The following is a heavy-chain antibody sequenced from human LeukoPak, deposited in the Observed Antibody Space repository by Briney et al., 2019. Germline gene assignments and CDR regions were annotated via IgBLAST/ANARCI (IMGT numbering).Heavy chain of an antibody. D-gene: IGHD6-13*01. CDR1: GFTSGSYS. CDR2: ISSSSSYI. V-gene: IGHV3-21*01. CDR3: ARDGYSSSSQYYYYYGMDV. Sequence: GGSLRLSCAASGFTSGSYSMNWVRQAPGKGLEWVSSISSSSSYIYYADSVKGRFTISRDNAKNSLYLQMNSLRAEDTAVYYCARDGYSSSSQYYYYYGMDVWGQGTTVTVSS. J-gene: IGHJ6*02.